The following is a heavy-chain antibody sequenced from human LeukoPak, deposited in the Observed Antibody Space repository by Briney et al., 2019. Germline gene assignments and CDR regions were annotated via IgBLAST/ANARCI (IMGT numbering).Heavy chain of an antibody. CDR2: ISGSGDDT. CDR3: AKDSLLSLSQLASPGIKPSPVGIDY. V-gene: IGHV3-23*01. J-gene: IGHJ4*02. CDR1: GFTFSNYA. Sequence: PGGSLRLSCAASGFTFSNYAMNWVRQAPGKGLEWVSTISGSGDDTHYADSVKGRFTISRDNSKNTLYLQMQSLGAEDTAVYYCAKDSLLSLSQLASPGIKPSPVGIDYWGQGSLVSVSS. D-gene: IGHD6-13*01.